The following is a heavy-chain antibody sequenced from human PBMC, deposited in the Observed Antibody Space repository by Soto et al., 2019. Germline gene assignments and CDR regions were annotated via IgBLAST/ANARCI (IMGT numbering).Heavy chain of an antibody. V-gene: IGHV1-8*01. CDR2: MNPGSGDT. J-gene: IGHJ5*02. D-gene: IGHD3-16*01. CDR3: ARMETFGSLNWFDP. CDR1: GYSISNNG. Sequence: ASLKLSCKTSGYSISNNGGSWVRQDTGQGLEWMGWMNPGSGDTGYAQKFQGRVTMTRDISIATAYMELSSLRSDDTAIYYCARMETFGSLNWFDPWGQGTLGTV.